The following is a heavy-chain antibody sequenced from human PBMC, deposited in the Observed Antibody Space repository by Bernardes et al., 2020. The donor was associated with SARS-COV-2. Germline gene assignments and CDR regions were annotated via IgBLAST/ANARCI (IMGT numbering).Heavy chain of an antibody. J-gene: IGHJ4*02. CDR1: VFTFSSYL. V-gene: IGHV3-74*01. CDR3: VRGPSDGHGRFEY. Sequence: GGSLRLSFTAPVFTFSSYLMPCVRPTPGKGLVWVSRISRDGKTTTYADSVKGRFTISRDNARNTLYLQMNSLRDEDTALYYCVRGPSDGHGRFEYWGQGTLGTVSS. CDR2: ISRDGKTT.